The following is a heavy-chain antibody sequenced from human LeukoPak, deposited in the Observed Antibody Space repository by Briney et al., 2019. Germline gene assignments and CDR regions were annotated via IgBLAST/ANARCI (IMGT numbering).Heavy chain of an antibody. CDR2: INAGNGNT. V-gene: IGHV1-3*01. Sequence: GASVKVSCKASGYTFTTYGLHWVRQAPGQRLEWMGWINAGNGNTKYSQKFQGRVTISRDTSASTAYMELSSLRSEDMAVYYCARDPYCSGGSCYSGVFDIWGQGTMVTVSS. CDR3: ARDPYCSGGSCYSGVFDI. D-gene: IGHD2-15*01. J-gene: IGHJ3*02. CDR1: GYTFTTYG.